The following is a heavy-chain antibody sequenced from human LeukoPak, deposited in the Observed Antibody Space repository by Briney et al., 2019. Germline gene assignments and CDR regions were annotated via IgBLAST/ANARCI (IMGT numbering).Heavy chain of an antibody. V-gene: IGHV4-59*01. D-gene: IGHD2-15*01. J-gene: IGHJ6*03. CDR2: IYYSGST. CDR3: AREWRGRYYYYYMDG. Sequence: PSETLSLTCTVSGGSISSYYWSWIRQPPGKGLEWIGYIYYSGSTNYNPSLKSRVTISVDTSKNQFSLKLSSVTAADTAVYYCAREWRGRYYYYYMDGWGKGTTVTVAS. CDR1: GGSISSYY.